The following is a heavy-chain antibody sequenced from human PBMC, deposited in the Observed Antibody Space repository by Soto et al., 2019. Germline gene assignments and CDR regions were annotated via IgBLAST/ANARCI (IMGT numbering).Heavy chain of an antibody. CDR1: GFSLTTNGVG. CDR2: IYRDDDK. CDR3: AHTVARGAYWETFNY. J-gene: IGHJ4*02. Sequence: QITLRESGPTLVKPTQTLTLTCTVSGFSLTTNGVGVGWFRQSPGKALEWLALIYRDDDKRYRPSLKTRVTIXXDXTXIQVVLTMTNMDPVDTATYYCAHTVARGAYWETFNYWGQGTLVTVSS. V-gene: IGHV2-5*02. D-gene: IGHD1-26*01.